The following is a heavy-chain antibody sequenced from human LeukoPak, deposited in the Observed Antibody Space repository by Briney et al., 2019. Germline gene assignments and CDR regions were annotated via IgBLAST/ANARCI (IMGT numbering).Heavy chain of an antibody. D-gene: IGHD6-19*01. CDR2: IYYSGST. CDR1: GGSISSSSYY. Sequence: SETLSLTCTVSGGSISSSSYYWGWIRQPPGKGLEWFGSIYYSGSTYYNPSLKSRVTISVDTSKNQFSLKLSSVTAADTAVYYCARGSGWSEIYYFDYWGQGTLVTVSS. V-gene: IGHV4-39*01. J-gene: IGHJ4*02. CDR3: ARGSGWSEIYYFDY.